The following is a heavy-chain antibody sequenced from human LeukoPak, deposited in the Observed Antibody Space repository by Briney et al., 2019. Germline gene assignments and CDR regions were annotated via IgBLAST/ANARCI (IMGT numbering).Heavy chain of an antibody. V-gene: IGHV3-53*01. J-gene: IGHJ4*02. D-gene: IGHD4-17*01. CDR2: IYSGGST. CDR3: ARVTTGPFDY. Sequence: PGGSLRLSCLTSGFTFSTNAMSWVRQAPGKGLEWVSVIYSGGSTYYADSVKGRFTISRDNSKNTLYLQMNSLRAEDTAVYYCARVTTGPFDYWGQGTLVTVSS. CDR1: GFTFSTNA.